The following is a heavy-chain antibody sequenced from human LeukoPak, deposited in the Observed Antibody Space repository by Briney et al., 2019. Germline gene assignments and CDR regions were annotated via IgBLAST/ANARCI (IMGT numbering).Heavy chain of an antibody. J-gene: IGHJ5*02. V-gene: IGHV1-69*05. Sequence: GASVKVSCKASGGTFSSYAISWVRQAPGQGLEWMGGIIPIFGTANYAQKFQGRDTITTDESTSTAYMELSSLRSEDTAVYYCARGSGSSGWYGGWFDPWGQGTLVTVSS. CDR1: GGTFSSYA. CDR2: IIPIFGTA. D-gene: IGHD6-19*01. CDR3: ARGSGSSGWYGGWFDP.